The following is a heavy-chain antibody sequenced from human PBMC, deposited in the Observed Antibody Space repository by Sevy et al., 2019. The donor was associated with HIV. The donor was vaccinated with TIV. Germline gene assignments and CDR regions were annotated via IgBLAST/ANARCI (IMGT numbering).Heavy chain of an antibody. J-gene: IGHJ6*03. D-gene: IGHD3-10*01. CDR3: AKGSNYGLGSFIYYYMDV. CDR2: ISGCGGST. V-gene: IGHV3-23*01. Sequence: GGSLRLSCTASGFTFSNYAMSWVRQAPGRGLEWVSNISGCGGSTYFADSVKGQFTIFSDNSKNNVYLRINSLRAEDTAEYYCAKGSNYGLGSFIYYYMDVWGQGTTVTVSS. CDR1: GFTFSNYA.